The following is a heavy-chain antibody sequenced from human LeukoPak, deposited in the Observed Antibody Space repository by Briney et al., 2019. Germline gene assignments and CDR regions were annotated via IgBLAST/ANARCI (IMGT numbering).Heavy chain of an antibody. CDR2: TSGRGDYT. D-gene: IGHD6-13*01. V-gene: IGHV3-23*01. Sequence: GGSLRLSCVASGFTFGSYAMSWVRQAPGKGLEWVSATSGRGDYTYYADSVKGRFTISRDNSKNTVYLQMNSLRADDTALYYCAKDPQANRSSWFIRYFDSWGQGSLVTVSS. CDR1: GFTFGSYA. J-gene: IGHJ4*02. CDR3: AKDPQANRSSWFIRYFDS.